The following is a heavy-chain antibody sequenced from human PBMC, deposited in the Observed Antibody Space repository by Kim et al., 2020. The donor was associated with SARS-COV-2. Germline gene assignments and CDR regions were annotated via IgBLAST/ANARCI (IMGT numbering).Heavy chain of an antibody. CDR3: ARDVVPAANWFDP. J-gene: IGHJ5*02. D-gene: IGHD2-2*01. V-gene: IGHV1-2*02. Sequence: YAQKFQGRVTMTRDTSISTAYMELSRLRSDDTAVYYCARDVVPAANWFDPWGQGTLVTVSS.